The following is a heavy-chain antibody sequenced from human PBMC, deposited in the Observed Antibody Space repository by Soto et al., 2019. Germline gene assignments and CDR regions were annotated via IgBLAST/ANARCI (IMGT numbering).Heavy chain of an antibody. V-gene: IGHV4-59*01. J-gene: IGHJ4*02. CDR3: ARTCVSTNDY. CDR1: GGSLSSYY. CDR2: IYYSGST. Sequence: VQLQESGPGLVKPSETLSLTCVVSGGSLSSYYWSWFRQHPGKGLEWIGYIYYSGSTNYNPSLKSRVTISVDTSKNQFSLNLSSVTAADTAVYHCARTCVSTNDYWCRGTLVTVSS.